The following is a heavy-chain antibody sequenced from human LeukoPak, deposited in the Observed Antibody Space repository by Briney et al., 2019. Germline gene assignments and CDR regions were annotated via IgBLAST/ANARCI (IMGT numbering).Heavy chain of an antibody. V-gene: IGHV3-53*01. CDR2: IYSVSDT. J-gene: IGHJ4*02. Sequence: GGSLRLSCAASGFSVSSNYMTWVRQAQGKGLQWVSVIYSVSDTFYADSVKGGFTISRDNSKNTVSLPMNSLRADDTAVYYCARWGYDSSGSYWDNWGQGTLVTVSS. D-gene: IGHD3-22*01. CDR3: ARWGYDSSGSYWDN. CDR1: GFSVSSNY.